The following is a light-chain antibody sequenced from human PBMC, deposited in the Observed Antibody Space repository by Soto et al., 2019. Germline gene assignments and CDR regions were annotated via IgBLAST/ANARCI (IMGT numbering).Light chain of an antibody. V-gene: IGKV3D-15*01. CDR2: GAS. J-gene: IGKJ1*01. Sequence: EIVITQSPATLSVSPGESATLSCRASQGINRDLAWYEQKPGQTPRRVIYGASTWGTGVPPRFTGSGSGTEFTLTISNLQSEDFAVYYCQQYNNWPRKFGQGTKVDIK. CDR3: QQYNNWPRK. CDR1: QGINRD.